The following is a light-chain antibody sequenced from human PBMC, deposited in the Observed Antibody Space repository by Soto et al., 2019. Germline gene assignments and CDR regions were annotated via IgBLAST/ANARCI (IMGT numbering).Light chain of an antibody. CDR2: DVS. V-gene: IGLV2-14*01. Sequence: QSALTQPASVSGSPGQSITISCTGTSSDVGGYNYVSWYQQHPGKAPKLMIYDVSNRPSGVSNRFSGSKSGNTASLTISXLQAEXXXXXXXXXXXXXXXXXYVFGTGTKVTVL. J-gene: IGLJ1*01. CDR1: SSDVGGYNY. CDR3: XXXXXXXXXXYV.